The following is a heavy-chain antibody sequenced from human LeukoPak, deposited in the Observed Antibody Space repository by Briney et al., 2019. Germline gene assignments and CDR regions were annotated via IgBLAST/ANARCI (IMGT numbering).Heavy chain of an antibody. V-gene: IGHV2-70*11. CDR3: ARILVDTTMTYFYYYMDV. Sequence: SGPTLVNPTQTLTLTCTFSGFSLRSSGMCVSWVRQPPGKALEWLARIDWDDDKYYSTSLKTRLTISEDTSKNQVVLTMTNMDPVDTATYYCARILVDTTMTYFYYYMDVWGKGTTVTVSS. J-gene: IGHJ6*03. CDR1: GFSLRSSGMC. CDR2: IDWDDDK. D-gene: IGHD5-18*01.